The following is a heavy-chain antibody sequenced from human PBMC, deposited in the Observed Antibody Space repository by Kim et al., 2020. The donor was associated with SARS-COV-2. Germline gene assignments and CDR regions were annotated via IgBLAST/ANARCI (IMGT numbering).Heavy chain of an antibody. CDR1: GGSISSYY. J-gene: IGHJ4*02. D-gene: IGHD3-10*01. V-gene: IGHV4-59*01. CDR3: ARVPLPGQFDY. CDR2: IYYSGST. Sequence: SETLSLTCTVSGGSISSYYWSWIRQPPGKGLEWIGYIYYSGSTNYNPSLKSRVTISVDTSKNQFSLKLSSVTAADTAVYYCARVPLPGQFDYWGQGTPVTVSS.